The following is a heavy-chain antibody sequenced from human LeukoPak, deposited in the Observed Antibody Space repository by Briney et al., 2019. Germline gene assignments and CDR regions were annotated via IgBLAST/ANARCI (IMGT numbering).Heavy chain of an antibody. CDR1: AGSFTRND. D-gene: IGHD6-13*01. CDR2: ISTYNGDT. V-gene: IGHV1-18*04. Sequence: GASVTVSCKACAGSFTRNDCTSWGQAPGQGLEWMGWISTYNGDTKFAQKLQGRVTMTRDTSTDTAYMELRSLRSDDTAVYYCAREPISSSGRYIFSDFWGQGTLVAVSS. CDR3: AREPISSSGRYIFSDF. J-gene: IGHJ4*02.